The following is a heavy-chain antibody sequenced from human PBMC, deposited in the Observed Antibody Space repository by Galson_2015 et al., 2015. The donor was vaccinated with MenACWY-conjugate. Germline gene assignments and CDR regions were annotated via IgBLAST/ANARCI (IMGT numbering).Heavy chain of an antibody. J-gene: IGHJ6*02. V-gene: IGHV3-74*01. CDR2: INSDGSST. CDR3: ARGNYYGMDV. CDR1: GFTFSSYW. Sequence: LRLSCAASGFTFSSYWMHWVRQGPGKGLVWVSGINSDGSSTRYADSVKGRFTISRDNAKKTLYLQMNSLRAEDTAVYYCARGNYYGMDVWGQGTTVTVSS.